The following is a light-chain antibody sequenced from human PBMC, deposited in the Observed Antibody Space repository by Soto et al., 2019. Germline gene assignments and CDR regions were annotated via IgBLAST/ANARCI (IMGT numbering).Light chain of an antibody. CDR2: LGS. V-gene: IGKV2-28*01. Sequence: DIVMTQSPLSLPVTPAEPASISCRSSQSLLHSNGYYYLDWYLQKPGQSPQLLIYLGSNRASGVPDRFSGSGSGTDFTLKISRVEAEDVGVYYCMQALQTRTFGQGTRWIS. CDR3: MQALQTRT. J-gene: IGKJ1*01. CDR1: QSLLHSNGYYY.